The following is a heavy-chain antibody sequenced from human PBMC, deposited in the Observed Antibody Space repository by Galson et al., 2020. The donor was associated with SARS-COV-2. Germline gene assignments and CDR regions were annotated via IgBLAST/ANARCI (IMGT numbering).Heavy chain of an antibody. CDR2: LNDRGDDT. D-gene: IGHD6-19*01. Sequence: GGSLRLCCAASGFTFSNYAMGWVRQAPGKGLEWVSLLNDRGDDTYYADSMKGRFTISRDNFKNTLYLQVDNLRAEDTAVYYCAKEGGSGWATDYFEHWGQGTLVTVSS. CDR1: GFTFSNYA. J-gene: IGHJ1*01. CDR3: AKEGGSGWATDYFEH. V-gene: IGHV3-23*01.